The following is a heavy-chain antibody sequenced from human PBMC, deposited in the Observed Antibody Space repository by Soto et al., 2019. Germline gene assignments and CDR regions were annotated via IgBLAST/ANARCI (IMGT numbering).Heavy chain of an antibody. J-gene: IGHJ4*02. CDR2: ITPLLGIS. Sequence: QVQLVQSGAEVKEPGSSMKVSCKASGGSFSSYAIVWFRQAPGQGLEWIGRITPLLGISNYAQSFQGRVTITADKSTATAYLELRGLRPEDTAFYYCARDLGPGTHYFDSWGQGPLVAVSS. V-gene: IGHV1-69*04. CDR1: GGSFSSYA. CDR3: ARDLGPGTHYFDS.